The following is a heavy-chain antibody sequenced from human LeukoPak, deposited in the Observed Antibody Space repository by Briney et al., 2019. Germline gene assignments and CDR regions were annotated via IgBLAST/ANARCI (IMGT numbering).Heavy chain of an antibody. CDR1: GYTFTSYA. Sequence: ASVKVSCKASGYTFTSYAMHWVRQAPGQRLEWMGWINAGNGNTNYAQKLQGRVTMTTDPSTSTAYMELRSLRSDDTAVYYCARARLYYDSSTYYPSYYYYYMDVWGKGTTVTVSS. V-gene: IGHV1-3*01. D-gene: IGHD3-22*01. CDR2: INAGNGNT. J-gene: IGHJ6*03. CDR3: ARARLYYDSSTYYPSYYYYYMDV.